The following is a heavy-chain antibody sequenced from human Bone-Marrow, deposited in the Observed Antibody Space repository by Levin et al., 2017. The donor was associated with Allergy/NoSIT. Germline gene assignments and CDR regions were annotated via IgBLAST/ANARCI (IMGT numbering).Heavy chain of an antibody. V-gene: IGHV3-30*18. D-gene: IGHD2-8*02. J-gene: IGHJ6*02. Sequence: LSLTCVASGLTLSSYGMHWVRQAPGKGLEWVAVSSHDGTNKHYADSVKGRFTISRDNSKKTLYLEMTSLRHEDTAVYFCAKDQRGGYCTDSTCYLAMDVWGQGITVTVSS. CDR3: AKDQRGGYCTDSTCYLAMDV. CDR1: GLTLSSYG. CDR2: SSHDGTNK.